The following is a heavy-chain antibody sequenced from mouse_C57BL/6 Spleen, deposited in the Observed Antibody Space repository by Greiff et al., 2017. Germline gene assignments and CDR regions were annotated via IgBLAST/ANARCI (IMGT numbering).Heavy chain of an antibody. J-gene: IGHJ4*01. CDR3: ARARYYGSSYEYAMDY. D-gene: IGHD1-1*01. Sequence: QVQLQQPGAELVKPGASVKMSCKASGYTFTSYWITWVKQRPGQGLEWIGDIYPGSGSTNYNEKFKSKATLTVDTSSSTAYMQLNSLTSEDSAVYYCARARYYGSSYEYAMDYWGQGTSVTVSS. CDR1: GYTFTSYW. V-gene: IGHV1-55*01. CDR2: IYPGSGST.